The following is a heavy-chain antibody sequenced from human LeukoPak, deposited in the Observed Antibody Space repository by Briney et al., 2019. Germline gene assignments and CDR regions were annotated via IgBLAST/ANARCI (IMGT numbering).Heavy chain of an antibody. CDR1: GFTFSSYA. J-gene: IGHJ4*02. Sequence: GRSLRLSCAASGFTFSSYAMHWVRQAPGKGLEWVAVISYDGSNKYYADSVKGRFTISRDNSKNTLYLQMNSLRAEDTAVYYCARDQGSSWPFDYWGQGTLVTVSS. CDR3: ARDQGSSWPFDY. D-gene: IGHD6-13*01. V-gene: IGHV3-30-3*01. CDR2: ISYDGSNK.